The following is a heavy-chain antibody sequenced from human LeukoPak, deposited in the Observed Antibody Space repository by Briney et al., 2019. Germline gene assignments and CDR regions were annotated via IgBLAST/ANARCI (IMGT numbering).Heavy chain of an antibody. CDR1: GFTFSSYA. Sequence: GGSLRLSCAVSGFTFSSYAMSWVRQAPGKGLEWVSSISRSSGHSTYYADSVKGRFTISRDNSKNTLYLQMNSLRAEDTAVYYCAKTAPYSGYDYGPFDYWGQGTLVTVSS. J-gene: IGHJ4*02. CDR3: AKTAPYSGYDYGPFDY. V-gene: IGHV3-23*01. CDR2: ISRSSGHST. D-gene: IGHD5-12*01.